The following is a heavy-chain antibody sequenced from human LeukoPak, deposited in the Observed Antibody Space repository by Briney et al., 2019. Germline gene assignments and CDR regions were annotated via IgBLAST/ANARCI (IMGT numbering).Heavy chain of an antibody. CDR1: GFTFSSYA. D-gene: IGHD3-16*02. CDR3: AKDLYVWGSYRYFDY. CDR2: ISGSGGST. J-gene: IGHJ4*02. Sequence: PGGSLRLSCVASGFTFSSYAMSWVRQAPGKGLEWVSAISGSGGSTYYADSVKGRFTISRDNSKNTLYLQMNSLRAEDTAVYYCAKDLYVWGSYRYFDYWGQGTLVTVSS. V-gene: IGHV3-23*01.